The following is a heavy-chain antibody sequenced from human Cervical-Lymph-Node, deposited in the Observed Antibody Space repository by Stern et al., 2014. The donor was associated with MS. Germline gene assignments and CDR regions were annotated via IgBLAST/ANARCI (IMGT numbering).Heavy chain of an antibody. CDR1: DGSLSGYY. V-gene: IGHV4-34*02. Sequence: VQLQQWGAGLLKPSETLSLSCGVSDGSLSGYYWSWIRQSPGKGLEWIGEINEGGKTNYNPSLKSRVTLSVDMANNQFSLRLSSVTAADTAVYYCARGYISGSPFWHFDSWGRGTLVTVSS. D-gene: IGHD6-19*01. J-gene: IGHJ2*01. CDR3: ARGYISGSPFWHFDS. CDR2: INEGGKT.